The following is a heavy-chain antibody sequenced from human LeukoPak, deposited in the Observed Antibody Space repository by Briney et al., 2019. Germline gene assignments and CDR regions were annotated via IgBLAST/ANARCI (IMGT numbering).Heavy chain of an antibody. Sequence: LRLSCAASGFTFSSYAMSWIRQHPGKGLEWIGYIYYSGSTYYNPSLKSRVTISVDTSKNQFSLKLSSVTAADTAVYYCAREWVVPAAIHNGTERNWFDPWGQGTLVTVSS. V-gene: IGHV4-31*02. J-gene: IGHJ5*02. CDR1: GFTFSSYA. CDR3: AREWVVPAAIHNGTERNWFDP. CDR2: IYYSGST. D-gene: IGHD2-2*02.